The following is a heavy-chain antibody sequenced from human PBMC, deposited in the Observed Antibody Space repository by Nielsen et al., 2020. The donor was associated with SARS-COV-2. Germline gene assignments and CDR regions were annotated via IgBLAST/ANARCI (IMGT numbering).Heavy chain of an antibody. V-gene: IGHV3-53*04. J-gene: IGHJ2*01. CDR2: VYSGDTT. D-gene: IGHD2-2*02. Sequence: GGPLRLSCTASGFTVSSNYMSWARQAPGKGLEWVSIVYSGDTTYYADSVKGRFTISRHDSKNTLYLQMNSLRAEDTAVYYCARGPIEGQLLYTHWYFDLWGRGTLVTVSS. CDR1: GFTVSSNY. CDR3: ARGPIEGQLLYTHWYFDL.